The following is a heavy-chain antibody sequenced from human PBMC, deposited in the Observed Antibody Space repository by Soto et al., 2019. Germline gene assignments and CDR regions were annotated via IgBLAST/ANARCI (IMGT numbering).Heavy chain of an antibody. V-gene: IGHV4-39*01. Sequence: PSETLSLTCTVSGGSISSSSYYWGWIRQPPGKGLVLIGSIYYSGSTYYNPSLKSRVTVSVDTSKNQFSLKLSSVTAADTAVYYCARQRIYYDSNRRNWFDPWGQGTLVTVSS. D-gene: IGHD3-22*01. CDR2: IYYSGST. CDR3: ARQRIYYDSNRRNWFDP. CDR1: GGSISSSSYY. J-gene: IGHJ5*02.